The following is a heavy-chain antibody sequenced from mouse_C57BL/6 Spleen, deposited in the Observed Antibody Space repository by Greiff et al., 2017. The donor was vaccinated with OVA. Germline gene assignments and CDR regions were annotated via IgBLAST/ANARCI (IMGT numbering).Heavy chain of an antibody. CDR2: INPNNGGT. CDR1: GYTFTDYY. Sequence: EVQLQQSGPELVKPGASVKISCKASGYTFTDYYMNWVKQSHGKSLEWIGDINPNNGGTSYNQKFKGKATLTVDKSSSTAYMELRSLTSEDSAVYYCARLDPYWYCDVWGTGTTVTVSS. V-gene: IGHV1-26*01. CDR3: ARLDPYWYCDV. J-gene: IGHJ1*03.